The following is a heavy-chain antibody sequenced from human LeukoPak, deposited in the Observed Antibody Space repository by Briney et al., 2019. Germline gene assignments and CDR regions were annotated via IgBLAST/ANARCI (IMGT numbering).Heavy chain of an antibody. CDR1: GFTFDDYA. CDR3: ARGVEGYCSSTSCLESDYFDY. CDR2: ISWNSGSI. D-gene: IGHD2-2*01. V-gene: IGHV3-9*01. J-gene: IGHJ4*02. Sequence: PGRSLRLSCAASGFTFDDYAMHWVRQAPGKGLEWVSGISWNSGSIGYADSVKGRFTISRDNAKNSLYLQMNSLRAEDTALYYCARGVEGYCSSTSCLESDYFDYWGQGTLVTVSS.